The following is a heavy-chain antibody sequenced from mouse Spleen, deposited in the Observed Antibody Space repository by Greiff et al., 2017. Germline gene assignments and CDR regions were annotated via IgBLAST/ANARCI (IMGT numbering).Heavy chain of an antibody. CDR3: ARGGLLLYFDY. CDR1: GFSLTSYG. V-gene: IGHV2-2*01. CDR2: IWSGGST. Sequence: QVQQQQSGPGLVQPSQSLSITCTVSGFSLTSYGVHWVRQSPGKGLEWLGVIWSGGSTDYNAAFISRLSISKDNSKSQVFFKMNSLQADDTAIYYCARGGLLLYFDYWGQGTTLTVSS. J-gene: IGHJ2*01. D-gene: IGHD1-1*01.